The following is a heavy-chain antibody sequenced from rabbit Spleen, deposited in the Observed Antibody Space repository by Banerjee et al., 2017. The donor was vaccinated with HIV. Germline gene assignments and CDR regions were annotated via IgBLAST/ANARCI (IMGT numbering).Heavy chain of an antibody. CDR2: INTATAKA. V-gene: IGHV1S45*01. CDR3: ARDTGSSFSSYGMDL. CDR1: EFSFSSTYW. J-gene: IGHJ6*01. Sequence: QEQLVESGGGLVQPGGSLTLTCTASEFSFSSTYWICWVRQAPGKGLEWIACINTATAKAVYANWAKGRFTISKTSSTTVTLQMTSLTAADTATYFCARDTGSSFSSYGMDLWGQGTLVHRL. D-gene: IGHD8-1*01.